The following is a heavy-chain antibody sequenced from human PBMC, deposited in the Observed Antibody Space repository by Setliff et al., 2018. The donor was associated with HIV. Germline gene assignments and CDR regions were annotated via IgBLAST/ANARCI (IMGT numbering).Heavy chain of an antibody. J-gene: IGHJ5*01. CDR2: IRYDGSKS. CDR3: ASETGASRGWFGY. V-gene: IGHV3-30*02. D-gene: IGHD6-13*01. CDR1: GFTFSSYG. Sequence: PGGSLRLSCAASGFTFSSYGMHWVRQAPGKGLESVAFIRYDGSKSFYADSVKGRFTISRDNAKNSLYLQMNSLTAEDTAVYYCASETGASRGWFGYWGQGTLVTVSS.